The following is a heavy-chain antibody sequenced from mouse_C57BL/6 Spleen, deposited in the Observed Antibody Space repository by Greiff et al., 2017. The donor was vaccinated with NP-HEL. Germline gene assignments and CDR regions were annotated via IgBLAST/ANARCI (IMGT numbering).Heavy chain of an antibody. Sequence: QVQLKESGAELVRPGASVKLSCKASGYTFTDYYINWVKQRPGQGLEWIARIYPGSGNTYYNEKFKGKATLTAEKSSSTAYMQLSSLTSEDSAVYFCARSGYYSNYVGTWFAYWGQGTLVTVSA. D-gene: IGHD2-5*01. CDR2: IYPGSGNT. J-gene: IGHJ3*01. CDR3: ARSGYYSNYVGTWFAY. CDR1: GYTFTDYY. V-gene: IGHV1-76*01.